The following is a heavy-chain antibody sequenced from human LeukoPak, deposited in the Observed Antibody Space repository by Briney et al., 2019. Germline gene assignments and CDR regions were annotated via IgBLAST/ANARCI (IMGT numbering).Heavy chain of an antibody. CDR2: IYDSGST. CDR3: ARVPNNLGGYYYGMDV. CDR1: GASITSASYY. D-gene: IGHD1-14*01. Sequence: ASETLSLTCTVSGASITSASYYWIWIRQPAGKRLEWIGRIYDSGSTNYNPSLKSRVTMSVDTSKNQFSLKLSSVTAADTAVYYCARVPNNLGGYYYGMDVWGQGTTVTVSS. J-gene: IGHJ6*02. V-gene: IGHV4-61*10.